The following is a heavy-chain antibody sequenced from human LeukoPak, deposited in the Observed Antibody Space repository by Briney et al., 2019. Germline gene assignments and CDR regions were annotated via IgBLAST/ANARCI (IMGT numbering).Heavy chain of an antibody. D-gene: IGHD6-6*01. V-gene: IGHV1-2*02. CDR2: INPNSGGT. CDR3: ARVRQLVRNWFDP. J-gene: IGHJ5*02. Sequence: ASVKVSCKASGYTFTGYYMHLVRQAPGQGLEWMGWINPNSGGTNYAQKFQGRVTMTRDTSISTAYMELSRLRSDDTAVYYCARVRQLVRNWFDPWGQGTLVTVSS. CDR1: GYTFTGYY.